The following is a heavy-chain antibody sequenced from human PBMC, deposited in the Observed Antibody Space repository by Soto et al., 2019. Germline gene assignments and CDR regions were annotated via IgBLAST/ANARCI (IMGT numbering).Heavy chain of an antibody. CDR2: VSSSSFSI. V-gene: IGHV3-21*01. CDR3: ARNESSNIYGMDV. CDR1: GFTFSSYS. D-gene: IGHD6-6*01. Sequence: LRLSCAASGFTFSSYSMNWVRQAPGKGLGWVSSVSSSSFSINYADSVKGRFSISRDNAQNSLHLQMNNLRDEDTAVYYCARNESSNIYGMDVWGQGTTVTVSS. J-gene: IGHJ6*02.